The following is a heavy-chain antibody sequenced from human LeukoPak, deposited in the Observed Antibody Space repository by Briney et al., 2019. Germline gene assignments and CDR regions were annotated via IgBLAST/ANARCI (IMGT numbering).Heavy chain of an antibody. V-gene: IGHV4-34*01. CDR3: AREGGPYRPLDY. CDR2: INHSGST. J-gene: IGHJ4*02. Sequence: SETLSLTCAVYRESYSGYYWTWIRQPPGRGLEWIGEINHSGSTSYNPSLKSRVSISVDTSKIQFSLKLTSVTAADTAVYYCAREGGPYRPLDYSGQGTLVTVSS. CDR1: RESYSGYY.